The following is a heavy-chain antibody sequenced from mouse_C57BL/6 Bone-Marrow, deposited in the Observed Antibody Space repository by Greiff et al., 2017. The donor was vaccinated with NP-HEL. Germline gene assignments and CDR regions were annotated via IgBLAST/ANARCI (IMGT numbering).Heavy chain of an antibody. V-gene: IGHV1-19*01. D-gene: IGHD1-1*02. J-gene: IGHJ2*01. CDR1: GYTFTDYY. CDR3: ARLWSFDY. CDR2: INPYNGGT. Sequence: VQLKQSGPVLVKPGASVKMSCKASGYTFTDYYMNWVKQSHGKSLEWIGVINPYNGGTSYNQKFKGKATLTVDKSSSTAYMELNSLTSEDSAVYYCARLWSFDYWGQGTTLTVSS.